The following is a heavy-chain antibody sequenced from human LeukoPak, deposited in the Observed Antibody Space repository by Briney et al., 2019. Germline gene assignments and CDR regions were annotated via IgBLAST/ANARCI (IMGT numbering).Heavy chain of an antibody. CDR1: GFTFSSYG. V-gene: IGHV3-33*08. CDR3: ATLRSDSSGWYYFDY. Sequence: PGGSLRLSCAASGFTFSSYGMHWVRQAPGKGLEWVAVIWYDGTNKYYADSVKGRFTISRDNSKKMLYLQMNSLRAEDTAVYYCATLRSDSSGWYYFDYWGQGTLVTVSS. D-gene: IGHD6-19*01. J-gene: IGHJ4*02. CDR2: IWYDGTNK.